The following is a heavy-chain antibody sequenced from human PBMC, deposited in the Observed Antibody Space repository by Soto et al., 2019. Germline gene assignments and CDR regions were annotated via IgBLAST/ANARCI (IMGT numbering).Heavy chain of an antibody. D-gene: IGHD5-18*01. CDR3: ARDPDTAMAKYFDY. V-gene: IGHV3-30-3*01. J-gene: IGHJ4*02. CDR1: GFTFSSYA. CDR2: ISYDGSNK. Sequence: GGSLRLSCAASGFTFSSYAMHWVHQAPGKGLEWVAVISYDGSNKYYADSVKGRFTISRDNSKNTLYLEMNSRRAEDTAVYYCARDPDTAMAKYFDYWGQGTLVTVSS.